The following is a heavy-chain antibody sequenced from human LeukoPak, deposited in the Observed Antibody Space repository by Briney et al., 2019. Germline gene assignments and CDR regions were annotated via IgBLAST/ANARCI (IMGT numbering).Heavy chain of an antibody. Sequence: ASVKVSCKASGYTFTRYYIHWVRQAPGQGLEWMGVINPSGGSTTHARKSQGRVTMTRDTSTSTVYMELSSLRSEDTAVYYCARGGMPLDYWGQGTLVTVSS. J-gene: IGHJ4*02. CDR3: ARGGMPLDY. CDR1: GYTFTRYY. V-gene: IGHV1-46*01. D-gene: IGHD2-2*01. CDR2: INPSGGST.